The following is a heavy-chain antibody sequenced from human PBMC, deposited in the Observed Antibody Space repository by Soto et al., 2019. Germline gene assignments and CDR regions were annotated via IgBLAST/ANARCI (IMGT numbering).Heavy chain of an antibody. CDR3: AIDNGPPGTSDWYFDF. V-gene: IGHV3-23*01. CDR2: ISSNGGRT. J-gene: IGHJ2*01. CDR1: GFTFRSYA. D-gene: IGHD2-8*01. Sequence: EVQLLESGGGLLQPGGSLRLSCAASGFTFRSYAMSWVRQAPGKGLEWVSGISSNGGRTYYAEAVKGRFTISRDNSKNTLYLQMNSLRAEDTALYYCAIDNGPPGTSDWYFDFWGRGTLVSVSS.